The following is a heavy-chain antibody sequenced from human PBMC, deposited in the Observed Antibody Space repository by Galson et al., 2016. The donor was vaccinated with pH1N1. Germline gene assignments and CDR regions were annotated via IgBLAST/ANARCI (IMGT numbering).Heavy chain of an antibody. Sequence: QSGAEVKKPGESLKISCQGSGYSFSSYWVAWVRQMPGKGLEWMAIMYPDDSDIKYSPSFEGQVTISADKSISTAYLRWSSLKASDTAMYYCARYSGSFFFDYWGQGTLVTVSS. V-gene: IGHV5-51*01. D-gene: IGHD1-26*01. CDR1: GYSFSSYW. CDR2: MYPDDSDI. CDR3: ARYSGSFFFDY. J-gene: IGHJ4*02.